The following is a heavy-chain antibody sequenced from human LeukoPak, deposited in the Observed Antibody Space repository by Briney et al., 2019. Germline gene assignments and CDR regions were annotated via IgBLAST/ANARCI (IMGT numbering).Heavy chain of an antibody. CDR1: GGSISSGGYY. V-gene: IGHV4-61*02. J-gene: IGHJ4*02. D-gene: IGHD3-3*01. CDR3: ARESIYDFWSGSLPDY. Sequence: SQTLSLTCTVSGGSISSGGYYWSWIRQPAGKGLEWIGRIYTSGSTNYNPSLKSRVTMSVDTSKNQFSLKLSSVTAADTAVYYCARESIYDFWSGSLPDYWGQGTLVTVSS. CDR2: IYTSGST.